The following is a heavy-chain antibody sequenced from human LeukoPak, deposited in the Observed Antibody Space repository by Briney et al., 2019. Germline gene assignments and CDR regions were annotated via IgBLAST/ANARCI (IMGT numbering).Heavy chain of an antibody. V-gene: IGHV1-8*03. Sequence: RASVKVSCKASGYTFTSYDINWVRQATGQGLEWMGWMNPNSGNTGYAQKFQGRVTITRNTSISTAYMELSSLRSEDTAVYYCARGPSIAAAGPIYYYYMDVWGKGTTVTVSS. CDR3: ARGPSIAAAGPIYYYYMDV. CDR1: GYTFTSYD. D-gene: IGHD6-13*01. J-gene: IGHJ6*03. CDR2: MNPNSGNT.